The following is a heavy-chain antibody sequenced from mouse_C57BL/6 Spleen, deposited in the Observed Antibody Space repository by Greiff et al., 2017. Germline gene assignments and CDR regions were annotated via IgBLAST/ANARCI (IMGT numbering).Heavy chain of an antibody. D-gene: IGHD4-1*01. CDR3: ARERGTGTLYYFDY. CDR2: ISDGGSNT. V-gene: IGHV5-4*01. J-gene: IGHJ2*01. CDR1: GFTFSSYA. Sequence: DVTLVESGGGLVKPGGSLKLSCAASGFTFSSYAMSWVRQTPEKRLEWVATISDGGSNTYYPDNVKGRFTISRDNANNNLYLQMSHLKSEDTAIYYCARERGTGTLYYFDYWGQGTTLTVSS.